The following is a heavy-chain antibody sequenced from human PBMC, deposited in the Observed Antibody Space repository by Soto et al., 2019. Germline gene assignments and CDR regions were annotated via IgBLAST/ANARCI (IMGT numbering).Heavy chain of an antibody. Sequence: QVQLVESGGGVVQTGRSLRLSCVISGFSFSTNAMHWVRQAPGKGLEWVAVISYDGTNKYYADSVKGRFTISRDNSKDTVYLQMNSLRPEDRAVYYCATKMGSQWEVVKQNGEYWGQGTLVIVSS. D-gene: IGHD6-6*01. V-gene: IGHV3-30-3*01. CDR2: ISYDGTNK. CDR1: GFSFSTNA. J-gene: IGHJ4*02. CDR3: ATKMGSQWEVVKQNGEY.